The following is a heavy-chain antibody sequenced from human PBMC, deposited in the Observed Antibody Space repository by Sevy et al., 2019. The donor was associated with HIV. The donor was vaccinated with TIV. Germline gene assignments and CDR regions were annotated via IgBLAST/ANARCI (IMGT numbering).Heavy chain of an antibody. D-gene: IGHD3-22*01. CDR3: AKSADYTDSSGYAAFDY. CDR2: ISWNSGTT. V-gene: IGHV3-9*01. Sequence: QLGGSLRLSCAASGFSFDAYAMHWVRQAPGKGLEWVSGISWNSGTTGYGDTVKGRFTISRDNVKNSLYLKMNSLRAEDTALYYCAKSADYTDSSGYAAFDYWGQGTLVTVSS. J-gene: IGHJ4*02. CDR1: GFSFDAYA.